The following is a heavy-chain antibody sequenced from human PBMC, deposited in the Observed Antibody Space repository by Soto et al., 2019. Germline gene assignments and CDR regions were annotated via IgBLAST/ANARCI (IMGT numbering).Heavy chain of an antibody. CDR1: GFTFSSYG. V-gene: IGHV3-30*18. CDR3: AKSYDSSGGNAFDL. D-gene: IGHD3-22*01. J-gene: IGHJ3*01. Sequence: QVQLVESGGGVVQPGRSLRLSCAASGFTFSSYGMHWVRQAPGKGLEWVAVISYDGSNKYYADSVKGRFTISRDNSKNPLFRKRNGLRVEDRVVYYCAKSYDSSGGNAFDLWGKGKMVTVSS. CDR2: ISYDGSNK.